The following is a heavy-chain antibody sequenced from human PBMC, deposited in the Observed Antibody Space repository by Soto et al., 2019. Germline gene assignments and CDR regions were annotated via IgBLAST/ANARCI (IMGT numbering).Heavy chain of an antibody. J-gene: IGHJ4*02. CDR2: ISANNGNT. CDR3: AREDTAMVLGPDY. Sequence: ASVKVSCKASGYTFTSYGISWVRQAPGQGLEWMGWISANNGNTGYAQKFQGRVTMTRNTSISTAYMELSSLRSEDTAVYYCAREDTAMVLGPDYWGQGTLVTVSS. D-gene: IGHD5-18*01. V-gene: IGHV1-8*02. CDR1: GYTFTSYG.